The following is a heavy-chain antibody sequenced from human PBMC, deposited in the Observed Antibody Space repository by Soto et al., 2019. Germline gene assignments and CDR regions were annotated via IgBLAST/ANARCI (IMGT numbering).Heavy chain of an antibody. CDR1: CCSISSSNC. J-gene: IGHJ4*02. Sequence: SETLSLTCAVSCCSISSSNCWSWVRQPPGKGLEWIGEIYHSGSTNYNPSLKSRVTISVDKSKNQFSLKLSSVTAADTAVYYCVDYYDIRYCFDYWGQGTLVTVSS. CDR3: VDYYDIRYCFDY. D-gene: IGHD3-22*01. V-gene: IGHV4-4*02. CDR2: IYHSGST.